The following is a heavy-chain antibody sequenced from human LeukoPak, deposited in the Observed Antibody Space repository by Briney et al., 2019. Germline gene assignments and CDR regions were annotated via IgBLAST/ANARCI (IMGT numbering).Heavy chain of an antibody. CDR1: GGSISRHY. V-gene: IGHV4-30-4*01. CDR2: IYYSGST. J-gene: IGHJ6*02. Sequence: SETLSLTCTVSGGSISRHYWSWIRQPPGKGLEWIGYIYYSGSTYYNPSLKSRVTISVDTSKNQFSLKLSSVTAADTAVYYCAGGYGSGPKSGMDVWGQGTTVTVSS. CDR3: AGGYGSGPKSGMDV. D-gene: IGHD3-10*01.